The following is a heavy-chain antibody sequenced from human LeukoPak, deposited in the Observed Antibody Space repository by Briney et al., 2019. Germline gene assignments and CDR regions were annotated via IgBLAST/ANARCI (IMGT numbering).Heavy chain of an antibody. CDR2: ISGDGGST. CDR1: GFTFDDYA. D-gene: IGHD4-17*01. Sequence: PGGSLRLSCAASGFTFDDYAMHWVRQAPGKGLEWVSLISGDGGSTYYADSVKGRFTISRDNSKNSLYLQMNSLRTEDTAFYYCAKEDDYGDYYFDYWGQETLVTVSS. J-gene: IGHJ4*02. V-gene: IGHV3-43*02. CDR3: AKEDDYGDYYFDY.